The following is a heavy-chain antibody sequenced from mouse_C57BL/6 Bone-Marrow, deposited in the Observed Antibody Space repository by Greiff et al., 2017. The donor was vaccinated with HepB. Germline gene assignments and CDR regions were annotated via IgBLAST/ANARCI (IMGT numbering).Heavy chain of an antibody. D-gene: IGHD1-1*01. V-gene: IGHV1-39*01. CDR2: INPNYGTT. CDR1: GYSFTDYN. Sequence: VQLQQSGPELVKPGASVKISCKASGYSFTDYNMNWVKQSNGKSLEWIGVINPNYGTTSYNQKFKGKATLTVDPSSSTAYMQLNSLTSEDSAVYYCARMGDLIYYYGSVPFDYWGQGTALTVSA. CDR3: ARMGDLIYYYGSVPFDY. J-gene: IGHJ2*01.